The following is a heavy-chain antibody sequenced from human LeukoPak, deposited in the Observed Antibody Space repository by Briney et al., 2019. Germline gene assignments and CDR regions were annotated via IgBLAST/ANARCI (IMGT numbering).Heavy chain of an antibody. CDR1: VFPFSSYE. Sequence: PGGSLRLSCAASVFPFSSYEMHCVPQAPGKGLEWVSYISSSGSTIYYADSVKGRFTISRDNAKNSLYLQMNSLRAEDTAVYYCARRGPIQYWGQGTLVTVSS. J-gene: IGHJ4*02. CDR2: ISSSGSTI. V-gene: IGHV3-48*03. D-gene: IGHD5-18*01. CDR3: ARRGPIQY.